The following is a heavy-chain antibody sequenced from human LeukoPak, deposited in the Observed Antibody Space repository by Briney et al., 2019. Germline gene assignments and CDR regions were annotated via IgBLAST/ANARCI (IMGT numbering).Heavy chain of an antibody. CDR3: ARDHGSGSYYTGYYYYMDV. V-gene: IGHV3-30*01. Sequence: GGSLRLSCAASGFTFSSYAMHWVRQAPGKGLEWVAVISYDGSNKYYADSVKGRFAISRDNSKNTLYLQMNSLRAEDTAVYYCARDHGSGSYYTGYYYYMDVWGKGTTVTVSS. D-gene: IGHD3-10*01. J-gene: IGHJ6*03. CDR2: ISYDGSNK. CDR1: GFTFSSYA.